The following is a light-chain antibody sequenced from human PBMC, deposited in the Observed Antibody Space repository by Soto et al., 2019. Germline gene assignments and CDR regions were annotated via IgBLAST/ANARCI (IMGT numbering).Light chain of an antibody. Sequence: AIPLTQSPSSLSASVGDRVTITCRASQGISSALAWYQQKPGKAPKLLIYDASSLESGVPSRFGGSGSGTEFTLTISSLQPDDFAIYYCQQYNSYSWTFGQGTKVDIK. CDR3: QQYNSYSWT. J-gene: IGKJ1*01. V-gene: IGKV1-13*02. CDR1: QGISSA. CDR2: DAS.